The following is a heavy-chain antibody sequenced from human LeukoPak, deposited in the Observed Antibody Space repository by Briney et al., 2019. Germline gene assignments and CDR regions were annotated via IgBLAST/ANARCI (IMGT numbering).Heavy chain of an antibody. V-gene: IGHV1-46*01. CDR3: ARDSLHYYDSSGNFDY. CDR2: INPSGGST. Sequence: ASVKVSCKASGYTFTSYDINWVRQATGQGLEWMGIINPSGGSTSYAQKFQGRVTMTRDTSTSTVYMELSSLRSEDTAVYYCARDSLHYYDSSGNFDYWGQGTLVTVSS. D-gene: IGHD3-22*01. CDR1: GYTFTSYD. J-gene: IGHJ4*02.